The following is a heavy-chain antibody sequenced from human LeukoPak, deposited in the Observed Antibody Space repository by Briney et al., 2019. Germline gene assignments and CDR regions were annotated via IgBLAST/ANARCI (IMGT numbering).Heavy chain of an antibody. Sequence: ASVKVSCKASGYTFTGYYMHWGRQAPGQGLEWMGWINPNSGGTNYAQKFQGRVTMTRDTSISTAYMELSRLRSDDTAVYYCARGQYSGYDYFDYWGQGTLVTVSS. CDR2: INPNSGGT. D-gene: IGHD5-12*01. J-gene: IGHJ4*02. CDR3: ARGQYSGYDYFDY. V-gene: IGHV1-2*02. CDR1: GYTFTGYY.